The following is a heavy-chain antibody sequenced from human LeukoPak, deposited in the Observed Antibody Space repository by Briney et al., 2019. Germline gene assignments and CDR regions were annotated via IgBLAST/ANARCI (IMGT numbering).Heavy chain of an antibody. CDR2: IYYSGST. CDR3: ARVNYGPVDY. J-gene: IGHJ4*02. CDR1: GGSFSGYY. V-gene: IGHV4-59*01. Sequence: PSETLSLTCAVYGGSFSGYYWSWIRQPPGKGLEWIGYIYYSGSTNYNPSLKSRVTISVDTSKNQFSLRLSSVTAADTAMYYCARVNYGPVDYWGQGTLVTVSS. D-gene: IGHD3-10*01.